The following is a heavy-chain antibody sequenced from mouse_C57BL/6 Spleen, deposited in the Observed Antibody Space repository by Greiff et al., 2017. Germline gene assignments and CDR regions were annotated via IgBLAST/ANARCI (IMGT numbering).Heavy chain of an antibody. CDR3: ARGYSNYAMDY. CDR1: GYTFTSYW. V-gene: IGHV1-53*01. Sequence: QVHVQQPGTELVKPGASVKLSCKASGYTFTSYWMHWVKQRPGQGLEWIGNINPSNGGTNYNEKFKSKATLTVDKSSSTAYMQLSSLTSEDSAVYYGARGYSNYAMDYWGQGTSVTVSS. CDR2: INPSNGGT. J-gene: IGHJ4*01. D-gene: IGHD2-5*01.